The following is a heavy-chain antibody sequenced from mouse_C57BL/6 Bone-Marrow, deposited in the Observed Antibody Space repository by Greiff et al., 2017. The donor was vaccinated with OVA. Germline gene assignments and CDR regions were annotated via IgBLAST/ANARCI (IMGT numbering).Heavy chain of an antibody. CDR3: ARYPPGEYGSSPNYCDY. D-gene: IGHD1-1*01. CDR1: GFTFTDYY. V-gene: IGHV7-3*01. CDR2: IRNKANGYTT. J-gene: IGHJ2*01. Sequence: EVMLVESGGGLVQPGGSLSLSCAASGFTFTDYYMSWVRQPPGKALEWLGFIRNKANGYTTEYSASVKGRFTISRDNSQSILYLQMNALRAEDRATYYCARYPPGEYGSSPNYCDYWGQGTTLTVSS.